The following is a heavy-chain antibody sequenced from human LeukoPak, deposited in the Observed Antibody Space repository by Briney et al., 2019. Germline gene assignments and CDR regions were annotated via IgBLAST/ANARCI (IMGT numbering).Heavy chain of an antibody. D-gene: IGHD3-16*01. J-gene: IGHJ4*02. CDR2: IYYSGST. Sequence: SETLSLTCTVSGGSISSYYWSWIRQPPGKGLEWIGYIYYSGSTNYNPSLKSRVTISVDTSKNQFSLKLSSVTAADTAVYYCARARVRGPKETTEFDYWGQGTPVTVSS. CDR1: GGSISSYY. V-gene: IGHV4-59*01. CDR3: ARARVRGPKETTEFDY.